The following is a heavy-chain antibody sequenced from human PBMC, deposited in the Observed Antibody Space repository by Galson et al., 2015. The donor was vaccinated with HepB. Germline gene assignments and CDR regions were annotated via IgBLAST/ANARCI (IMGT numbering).Heavy chain of an antibody. CDR2: IYYTGST. J-gene: IGHJ4*02. D-gene: IGHD5-24*01. Sequence: SATLSLTCTVSGYYITRYYWSWIRQPPGKGLEFIGNIYYTGSTDYNPSFNTRVTISLDTSKSQFSLKLTSVTAADTDVYYCARGGSRGGDGYNTFDYWGQGALVTVSS. CDR3: ARGGSRGGDGYNTFDY. CDR1: GYYITRYY. V-gene: IGHV4-59*12.